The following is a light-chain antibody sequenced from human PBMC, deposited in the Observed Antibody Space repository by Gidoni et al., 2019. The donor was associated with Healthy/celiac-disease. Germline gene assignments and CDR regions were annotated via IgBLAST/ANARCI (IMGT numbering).Light chain of an antibody. CDR2: EVS. V-gene: IGLV2-14*01. Sequence: QSALTQPASVSGSPGQSITISCTGTSSDVGGYNYVSWYQQHPGKPPKLMIYEVSNRPSGVSTRFSGSKSGNTASLTISGLQAEDEADYYCSSYTSSSTLDFGTGTKVTVL. CDR1: SSDVGGYNY. J-gene: IGLJ1*01. CDR3: SSYTSSSTLD.